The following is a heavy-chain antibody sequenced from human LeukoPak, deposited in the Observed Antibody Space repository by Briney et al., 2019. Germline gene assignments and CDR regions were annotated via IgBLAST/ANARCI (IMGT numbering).Heavy chain of an antibody. J-gene: IGHJ3*02. CDR3: ARKFCNDAFDI. CDR1: GFPFGDFA. V-gene: IGHV3-20*04. D-gene: IGHD2/OR15-2a*01. Sequence: GGSLRLSCVASGFPFGDFAMDWVRQVQGEGIQWVSGLSWNGDSTVYADSVKGRFTISRDNAKNSLYLQMNSLRAEDTAVYYCARKFCNDAFDIWGQGTMVTVSS. CDR2: LSWNGDST.